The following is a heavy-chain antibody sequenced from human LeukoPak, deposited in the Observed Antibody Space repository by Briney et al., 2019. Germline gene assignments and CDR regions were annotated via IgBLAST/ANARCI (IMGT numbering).Heavy chain of an antibody. CDR1: GFMFSSNW. Sequence: GGSLRLSCAASGFMFSSNWMSWVRLAPGKGLGWVANIKEDGTETYYVDSVKGRFTISRDNAKNSLHLQMNSLRVEDTAVYYCAKEGRSLQTYWGQGTLVTVSS. CDR2: IKEDGTET. V-gene: IGHV3-7*03. CDR3: AKEGRSLQTY. J-gene: IGHJ4*02. D-gene: IGHD5-24*01.